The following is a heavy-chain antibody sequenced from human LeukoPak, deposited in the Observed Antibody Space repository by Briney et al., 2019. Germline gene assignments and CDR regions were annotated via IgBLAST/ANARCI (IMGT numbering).Heavy chain of an antibody. CDR2: IYPGDSDI. CDR1: GYHFTSYW. Sequence: GESLKISCNGSGYHFTSYWIAWVRQMPEKGLEWMGIIYPGDSDIRYSPSFRGQVTISADKSISTAYLQWSSLKASDTAMYYCARRSSAYYYGMDVWGQGTTVTVSS. D-gene: IGHD6-25*01. J-gene: IGHJ6*02. V-gene: IGHV5-51*01. CDR3: ARRSSAYYYGMDV.